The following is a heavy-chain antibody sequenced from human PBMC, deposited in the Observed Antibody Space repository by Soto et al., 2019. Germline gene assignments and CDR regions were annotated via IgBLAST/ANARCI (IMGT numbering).Heavy chain of an antibody. CDR1: GYTFTSYD. V-gene: IGHV1-8*01. J-gene: IGHJ5*02. CDR2: MNPNSGNT. D-gene: IGHD3-3*01. Sequence: ASVKVSCKASGYTFTSYDINWVRQATGQGLEWMGWMNPNSGNTGYAQKFQGRVTMTRNTSISTAYMELSSLRSEDTAVYYCARGPLYYDFWSGYYRWFDPWGQGTLVTVSS. CDR3: ARGPLYYDFWSGYYRWFDP.